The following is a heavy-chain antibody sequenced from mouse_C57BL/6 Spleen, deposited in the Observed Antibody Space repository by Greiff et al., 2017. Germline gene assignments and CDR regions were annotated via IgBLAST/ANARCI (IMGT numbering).Heavy chain of an antibody. CDR2: IDPSDSYT. J-gene: IGHJ4*01. Sequence: QVQLQQPGAELVMPGASVKLSCKASGYTFTSYWMHWVKQRPGQGLEWIGEIDPSDSYTNYNQKFKGKSTLTVDKSSSTAYMQLSSLTSEDSAVYYCASGYGSSRDAMDYWGQGTSVTVSS. V-gene: IGHV1-69*01. CDR1: GYTFTSYW. CDR3: ASGYGSSRDAMDY. D-gene: IGHD1-1*01.